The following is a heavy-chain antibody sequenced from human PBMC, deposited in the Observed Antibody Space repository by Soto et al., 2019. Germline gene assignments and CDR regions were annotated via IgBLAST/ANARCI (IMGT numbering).Heavy chain of an antibody. CDR1: GFTFSDYY. CDR3: ARDHHRYSGYEYVDY. J-gene: IGHJ4*02. Sequence: QVQLVESGGGLVKPGGSLRLSCAASGFTFSDYYMSWIRQAPGKGLEWVSDISSSSSDTNYAASVKGRFTIPRDNAKNSLYLQMNSLRAEDTAVYYCARDHHRYSGYEYVDYWGQGTLVTVSS. CDR2: ISSSSSDT. D-gene: IGHD5-12*01. V-gene: IGHV3-11*05.